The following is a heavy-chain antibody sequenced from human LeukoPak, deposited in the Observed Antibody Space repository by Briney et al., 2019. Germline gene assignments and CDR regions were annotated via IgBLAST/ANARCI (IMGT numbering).Heavy chain of an antibody. CDR2: INTNTGNP. CDR1: GGTSSNYA. J-gene: IGHJ4*02. V-gene: IGHV7-4-1*02. D-gene: IGHD3-10*01. CDR3: ARDLIYYGSGSSQGY. Sequence: ASVKVSCKASGGTSSNYAISWVRQAPGQGLEWMGWINTNTGNPTYAQGFTGRFVFSLDTSVSTAYLQISSLKAEDTAVYYRARDLIYYGSGSSQGYWGQGTLVTVSS.